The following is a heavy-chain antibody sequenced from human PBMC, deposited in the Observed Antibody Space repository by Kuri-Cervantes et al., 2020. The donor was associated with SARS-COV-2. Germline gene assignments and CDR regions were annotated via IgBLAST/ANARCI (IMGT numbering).Heavy chain of an antibody. CDR2: IKQDGSEE. J-gene: IGHJ4*02. V-gene: IGHV3-7*01. Sequence: GESLKISCAASGFTFSNYWMTWVRQAPGRGLEWVANIKQDGSEEFYVDSVEGRFTISRDNAKKSLFLQMNNLRAEDTAVYYCARASFAFWSGYYTGYYYDFWGQGALVTVSS. CDR3: ARASFAFWSGYYTGYYYDF. CDR1: GFTFSNYW. D-gene: IGHD3-3*01.